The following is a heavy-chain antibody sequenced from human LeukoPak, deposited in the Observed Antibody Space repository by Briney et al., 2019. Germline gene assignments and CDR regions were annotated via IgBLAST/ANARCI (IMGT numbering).Heavy chain of an antibody. CDR1: GFTFSSYW. V-gene: IGHV3-74*01. CDR2: IASDGSST. CDR3: ARGRPHGNDY. Sequence: LGGSLILSCAASGFTFSSYWMNWVRQAPGKGLVWVSRIASDGSSTTYADSVKGRFSISRDNAKNTLYLQMNSLRVEDTAVYYCARGRPHGNDYWGQGTLVTVSS. D-gene: IGHD4-23*01. J-gene: IGHJ4*02.